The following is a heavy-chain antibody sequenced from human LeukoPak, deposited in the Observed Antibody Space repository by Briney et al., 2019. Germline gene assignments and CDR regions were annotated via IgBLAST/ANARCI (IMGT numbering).Heavy chain of an antibody. CDR3: ARDEAHPWRDGYKNTFDY. CDR2: ISSSGSTI. V-gene: IGHV3-48*03. Sequence: AGGSLRLSCAASGFTFSSYEMNWVRQAPGKGLEWVSYISSSGSTIYYADSVKGRFTISRDNAKNSLYLQMNSLRAEDTAVYYCARDEAHPWRDGYKNTFDYWGQGTLVTVSS. CDR1: GFTFSSYE. D-gene: IGHD5-24*01. J-gene: IGHJ4*02.